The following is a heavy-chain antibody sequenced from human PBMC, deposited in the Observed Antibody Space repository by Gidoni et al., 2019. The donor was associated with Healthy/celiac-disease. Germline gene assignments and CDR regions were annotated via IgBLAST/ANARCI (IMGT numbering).Heavy chain of an antibody. J-gene: IGHJ6*02. D-gene: IGHD4-17*01. Sequence: QVQLVQSGAEVMRPGASMKDSCKASGYTFSGPSMHWVRQAPGQGLEWMGRINPNSGGTNYAQKFKGRVTMTRDTSISTAYMELSRLRSDDTAVDYCARVASLTTSWLGSMFGMDVWGQGTTVTVSS. CDR3: ARVASLTTSWLGSMFGMDV. CDR2: INPNSGGT. V-gene: IGHV1-2*06. CDR1: GYTFSGPS.